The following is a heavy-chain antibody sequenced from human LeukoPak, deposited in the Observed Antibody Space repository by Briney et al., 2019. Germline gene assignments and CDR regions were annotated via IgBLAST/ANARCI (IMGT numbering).Heavy chain of an antibody. V-gene: IGHV3-7*01. J-gene: IGHJ6*02. CDR2: IKQDGSEK. D-gene: IGHD2-2*01. CDR1: GFTFSSYW. CDR3: ARERRYCSSTSCYFELRWGVDV. Sequence: PGGSLRLSCAASGFTFSSYWMSWVRQAPGKGLEWVANIKQDGSEKYYVDSVKGRFTISRDNAKNSLYLQMNSLRAEDTAVYYCARERRYCSSTSCYFELRWGVDVWGQGTTVTVSS.